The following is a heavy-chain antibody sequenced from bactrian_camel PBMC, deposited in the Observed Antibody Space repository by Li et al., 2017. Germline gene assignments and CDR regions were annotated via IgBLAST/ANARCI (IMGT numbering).Heavy chain of an antibody. Sequence: HVQLVESGGDSVQTGGSLRLSCSTSGFTLDGYDIGWYRQSPGNECELVSTVNSDGSEYYADSVKGRFTISRDNAKNTLYLQMNSLKPEDTALYYCATPQPTFGNTWYEFNYWGQGTQVTVS. CDR3: ATPQPTFGNTWYEFNY. V-gene: IGHV3S55*01. CDR2: VNSDGSE. J-gene: IGHJ4*01. D-gene: IGHD6*01. CDR1: GFTLDGYD.